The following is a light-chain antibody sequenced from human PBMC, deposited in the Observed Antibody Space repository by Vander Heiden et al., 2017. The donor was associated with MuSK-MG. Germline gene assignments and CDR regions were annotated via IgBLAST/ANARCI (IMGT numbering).Light chain of an antibody. Sequence: QSVLTQPPSLSGARGPRIPLTCTGSSSNIGAGYDVHWYQQLPGTAPKLLIYGNSNRPSGVPDRFSGSKSGTSASLAITGLQAEDEADYYCQSYDSSLSGYVVFGGGTKLTVL. CDR1: SSNIGAGYD. CDR2: GNS. CDR3: QSYDSSLSGYVV. J-gene: IGLJ2*01. V-gene: IGLV1-40*01.